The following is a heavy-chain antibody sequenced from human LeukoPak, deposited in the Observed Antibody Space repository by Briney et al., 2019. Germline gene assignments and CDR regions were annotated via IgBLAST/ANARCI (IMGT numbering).Heavy chain of an antibody. J-gene: IGHJ3*02. V-gene: IGHV3-48*03. CDR2: ISSSGSTI. D-gene: IGHD3-16*01. Sequence: GGSLRLSCAASGFTFSSYEMNWVRQAPGKGLEWVSYISSSGSTIYYADSVKGRFTISRDNAKNSLYLQMNSLRAEDTAVYYCARELIMITFGGPTDAFDIWGQGTMVTVSS. CDR1: GFTFSSYE. CDR3: ARELIMITFGGPTDAFDI.